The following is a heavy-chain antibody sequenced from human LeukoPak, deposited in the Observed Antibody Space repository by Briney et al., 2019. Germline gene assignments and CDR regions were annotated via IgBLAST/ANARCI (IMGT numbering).Heavy chain of an antibody. V-gene: IGHV3-74*03. CDR1: GFTFSSYW. Sequence: PGGSLRLSCGASGFTFSSYWMHWVRQAPGKGLVWVSRINTDGSITTYADSVKGRFTISRDNAKKTLYLQMNSLRAEDTAVYYCAKDFTGPLDYWGQGTLVTASP. J-gene: IGHJ4*02. CDR3: AKDFTGPLDY. CDR2: INTDGSIT. D-gene: IGHD3-3*01.